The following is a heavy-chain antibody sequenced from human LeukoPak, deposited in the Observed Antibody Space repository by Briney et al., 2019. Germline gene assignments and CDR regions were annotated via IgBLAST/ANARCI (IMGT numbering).Heavy chain of an antibody. CDR1: GGSITSGGFS. J-gene: IGHJ4*02. CDR3: ARRQVATTDFDY. V-gene: IGHV4-30-2*01. D-gene: IGHD5-12*01. Sequence: PSQTLSLTCAVSGGSITSGGFSWSWIRQPPGKGLEWIGFIYHGGSTLYNPSLKSRVTMSVDRSKNQFSLKLSSVTAADTAVYYCARRQVATTDFDYWGQGTLVTVSS. CDR2: IYHGGST.